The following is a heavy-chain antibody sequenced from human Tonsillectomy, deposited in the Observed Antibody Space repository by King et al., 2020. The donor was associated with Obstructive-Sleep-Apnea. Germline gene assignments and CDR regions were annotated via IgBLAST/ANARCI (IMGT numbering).Heavy chain of an antibody. Sequence: QLQESGPGLVKPSETLSLTCTFSGGSISNYYWSWIRQPPGKGQEWIGYMYYSGNTNFNPTLQSRVTISADTSKSQSSLRLSSVSAADTAVYYCARHRGVEDYGGYGDYFDYWGQGTLVTVSS. J-gene: IGHJ4*02. D-gene: IGHD5-12*01. CDR2: MYYSGNT. CDR1: GGSISNYY. CDR3: ARHRGVEDYGGYGDYFDY. V-gene: IGHV4-59*08.